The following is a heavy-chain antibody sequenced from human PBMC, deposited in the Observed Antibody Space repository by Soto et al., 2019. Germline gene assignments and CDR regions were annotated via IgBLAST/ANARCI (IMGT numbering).Heavy chain of an antibody. D-gene: IGHD2-21*02. Sequence: TLSLTCTVSGCSISSGDYYWSWIRQPPGKGLEWIGYIYYSGSTYYNPSLKSRVTISVDTSKNQFSLKLSSVTAADTAVYYCARGGLVTAILDYWGQGTLVTVSS. V-gene: IGHV4-30-4*01. CDR1: GCSISSGDYY. J-gene: IGHJ4*02. CDR2: IYYSGST. CDR3: ARGGLVTAILDY.